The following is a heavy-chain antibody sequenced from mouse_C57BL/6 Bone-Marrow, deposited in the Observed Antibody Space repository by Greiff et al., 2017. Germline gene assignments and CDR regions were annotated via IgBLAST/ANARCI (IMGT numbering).Heavy chain of an antibody. CDR1: GFTFSSYA. CDR2: ISDGGSYT. J-gene: IGHJ2*01. CDR3: ARDGVTHYFDY. V-gene: IGHV5-4*01. D-gene: IGHD2-12*01. Sequence: EVQLVESGGGLVKPGGSLKLSCAASGFTFSSYAMSWVRQTPEKRLEWVATISDGGSYTYYPDNVKGRVTISRDNAKNNLYLQMGHLKSEDTAMLYYARDGVTHYFDYWGQGTTLTVSS.